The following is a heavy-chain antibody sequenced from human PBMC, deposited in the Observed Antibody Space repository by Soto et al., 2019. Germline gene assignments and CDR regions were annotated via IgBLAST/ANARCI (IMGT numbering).Heavy chain of an antibody. V-gene: IGHV3-30-3*01. CDR2: ISYGGSNK. CDR1: GFTFSSYA. Sequence: QVQLVESGGGVVQPGRSLRLSCAASGFTFSSYAMHWVRQAPGKGLEWVAVISYGGSNKYYADSVKGRFTISRDNSEITLYLPMNSLRAEDTAVYYWARDSSGWYGGAFDIWGQGKMVTVSS. J-gene: IGHJ3*02. D-gene: IGHD6-19*01. CDR3: ARDSSGWYGGAFDI.